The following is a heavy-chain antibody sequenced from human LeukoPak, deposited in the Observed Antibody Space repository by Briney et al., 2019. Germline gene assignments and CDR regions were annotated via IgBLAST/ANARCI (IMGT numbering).Heavy chain of an antibody. V-gene: IGHV3-48*01. J-gene: IGHJ4*02. D-gene: IGHD6-13*01. CDR3: AKFAAARSFDS. Sequence: PGGSLRLSRAASGFTFSSYSMNWVRQAPGKGLEWVSHISSVSSTIYYADSVKGRFTTSRDNAENSLYLQMNSLRAEDTAVYYCAKFAAARSFDSWGQGTLVTVSS. CDR2: ISSVSSTI. CDR1: GFTFSSYS.